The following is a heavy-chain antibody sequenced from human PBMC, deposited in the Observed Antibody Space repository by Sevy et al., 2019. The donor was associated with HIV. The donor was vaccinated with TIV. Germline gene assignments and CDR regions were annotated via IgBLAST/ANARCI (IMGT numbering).Heavy chain of an antibody. CDR2: IRSKAYGGTT. CDR3: TRLSVLLWFGESPGAFDI. D-gene: IGHD3-10*01. V-gene: IGHV3-49*04. CDR1: GFTFGDYA. Sequence: GGSLRLSCTASGFTFGDYAMSWVRQAPGKGLEWVGFIRSKAYGGTTEYAAFVKGRFTISRDDSKSIPYLQMNSLKTEDTAVYYCTRLSVLLWFGESPGAFDIWGQGTMVTVSS. J-gene: IGHJ3*02.